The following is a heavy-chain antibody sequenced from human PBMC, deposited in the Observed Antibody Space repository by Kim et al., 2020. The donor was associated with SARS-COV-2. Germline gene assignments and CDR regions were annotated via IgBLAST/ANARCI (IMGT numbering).Heavy chain of an antibody. CDR2: IYSGGST. D-gene: IGHD3-3*01. V-gene: IGHV3-53*01. CDR3: ARVKHDFWSGYDYYYYGMDV. Sequence: GGSLRLSCAASGFPFLRPSIIWVLQAPGKGLEWVSVIYSGGSTYYADSVKGRFTISRDNSKNTLYLQMNSLRAEDTAVYYCARVKHDFWSGYDYYYYGMDVWGQGTTVTVSS. CDR1: GFPFLRPS. J-gene: IGHJ6*02.